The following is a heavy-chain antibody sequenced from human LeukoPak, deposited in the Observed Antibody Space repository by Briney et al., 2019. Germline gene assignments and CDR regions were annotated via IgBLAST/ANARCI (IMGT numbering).Heavy chain of an antibody. J-gene: IGHJ5*02. CDR1: GGSISSYY. Sequence: SETLSLTCTVSGGSISSYYWSWIRQPAGKGLEWIGRIYTSGSTNYNPSLKGRVTMSVDTSKNQFSLKLSSVTAADTAVYYCARAEVDCSGGSCYDSWFDPWGQGTLVTVS. CDR3: ARAEVDCSGGSCYDSWFDP. D-gene: IGHD2-15*01. V-gene: IGHV4-4*07. CDR2: IYTSGST.